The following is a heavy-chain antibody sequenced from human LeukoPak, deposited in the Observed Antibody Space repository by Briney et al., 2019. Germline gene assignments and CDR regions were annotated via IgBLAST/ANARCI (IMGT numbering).Heavy chain of an antibody. CDR3: ARSGRAYCTGDNCYSVNWLDP. Sequence: ASVKVSCKSSGYTFTGYYMHWVGQAPGQGLEWMGWINPNSGGTNYVQKFQGRVTMTRDTSISTAYMELTRMRSDDTVVYYCARSGRAYCTGDNCYSVNWLDPWGQGTLVTVSS. CDR2: INPNSGGT. D-gene: IGHD2-15*01. CDR1: GYTFTGYY. V-gene: IGHV1-2*02. J-gene: IGHJ5*02.